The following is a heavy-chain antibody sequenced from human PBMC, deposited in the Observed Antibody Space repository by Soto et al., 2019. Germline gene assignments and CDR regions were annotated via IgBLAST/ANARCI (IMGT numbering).Heavy chain of an antibody. CDR3: AKRQSFDFWSGYLPFFDY. Sequence: PGGSLRLSCSASAINFRSYAMSWVRQAPGKGLEWVSAVGGSGSDTYYADSVKGRFTISRDDSKNTLYLHMSSLRVEDTAIYYCAKRQSFDFWSGYLPFFDYWGQGTPVTVSS. J-gene: IGHJ4*02. D-gene: IGHD3-3*01. V-gene: IGHV3-23*01. CDR1: AINFRSYA. CDR2: VGGSGSDT.